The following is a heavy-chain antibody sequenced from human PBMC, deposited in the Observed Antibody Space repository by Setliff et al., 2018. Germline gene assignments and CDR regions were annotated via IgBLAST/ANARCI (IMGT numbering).Heavy chain of an antibody. CDR1: GGSIDSHY. V-gene: IGHV4-59*11. J-gene: IGHJ3*02. D-gene: IGHD3-3*01. CDR2: IYYSGNT. CDR3: ARGKTFFGAFIRAFDI. Sequence: TLSLTCSVSGGSIDSHYWSWIRQPPGKGLEWIGSIYYSGNTNYNPSLKSRVTISIDTSKNQFSLKLSSVTAADTAVYHCARGKTFFGAFIRAFDIWGQGRMVTVSS.